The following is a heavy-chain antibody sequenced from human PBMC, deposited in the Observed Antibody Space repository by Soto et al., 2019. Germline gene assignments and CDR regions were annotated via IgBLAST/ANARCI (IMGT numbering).Heavy chain of an antibody. V-gene: IGHV1-46*01. J-gene: IGHJ5*02. Sequence: QVQLVQSGAEVKKPGATVKVSCKASGYTFTSYYMHWVRQAPGQGLEWMGIINPSGGSTSYAQKFEGRVTMTRDTSTSTVYRELSSLRSEDTAVYYCARGSSGWGNWFDPWGQGTLVTVSS. CDR3: ARGSSGWGNWFDP. D-gene: IGHD6-19*01. CDR2: INPSGGST. CDR1: GYTFTSYY.